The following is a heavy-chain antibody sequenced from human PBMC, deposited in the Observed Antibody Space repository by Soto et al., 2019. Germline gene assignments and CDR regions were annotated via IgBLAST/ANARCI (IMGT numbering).Heavy chain of an antibody. CDR3: ARGRGYYYDSSGYGQRFDP. V-gene: IGHV1-69*12. D-gene: IGHD3-22*01. CDR2: IIPIFGTA. J-gene: IGHJ5*02. CDR1: GGTFSSYA. Sequence: QVQLVQSGAEVKKPGSSVKVSCKASGGTFSSYAISWVRQAPGQGLEWMGGIIPIFGTANYAQKFQGRVTVAADASTSTGYMELGSLRAEDTAVYYCARGRGYYYDSSGYGQRFDPWGQGTLVTVSS.